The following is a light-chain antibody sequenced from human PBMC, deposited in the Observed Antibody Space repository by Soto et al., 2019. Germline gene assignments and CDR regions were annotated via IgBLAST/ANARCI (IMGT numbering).Light chain of an antibody. CDR2: DAS. CDR3: QHYDNLPPST. CDR1: QAISNY. V-gene: IGKV1-33*01. J-gene: IGKJ4*01. Sequence: DIQMTQSPSSLSASVGDRVTITCQASQAISNYLNWYQQKPGKAPKLLIYDASNLETGVPSRFSGSGSGTDFNFTISSLQPEDIATYYCQHYDNLPPSTFGGGTKVELK.